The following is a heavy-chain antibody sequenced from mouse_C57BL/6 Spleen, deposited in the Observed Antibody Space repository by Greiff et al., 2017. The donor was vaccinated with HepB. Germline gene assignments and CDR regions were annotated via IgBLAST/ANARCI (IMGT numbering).Heavy chain of an antibody. CDR3: ARSPSYDYHWYFDV. CDR2: IDPSDSYT. CDR1: GYTFTSYW. V-gene: IGHV1-59*01. J-gene: IGHJ1*03. D-gene: IGHD2-4*01. Sequence: VQLQQPGAELVRPGTSVKLSCKASGYTFTSYWMHWVKQRPGQGLEWIGVIDPSDSYTNYNQKFKGKATLTVDTSSSTAYMQLSSLTSEDSAVYYCARSPSYDYHWYFDVWGTGTTVTVSS.